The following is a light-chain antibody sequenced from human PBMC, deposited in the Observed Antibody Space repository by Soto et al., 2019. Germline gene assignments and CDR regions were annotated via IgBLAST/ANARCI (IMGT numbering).Light chain of an antibody. CDR2: GNN. V-gene: IGLV1-44*01. CDR3: AAWDGSLNNVL. Sequence: LTQPPSASGTPGQRVSISCSGSGSSIGTNTVNWYRQLPGTAPKLLIYGNNQRPSGVPDRFSGSKSGTSASLAISGLQSEDEAEYYCAAWDGSLNNVLFGGGTKVTVL. CDR1: GSSIGTNT. J-gene: IGLJ2*01.